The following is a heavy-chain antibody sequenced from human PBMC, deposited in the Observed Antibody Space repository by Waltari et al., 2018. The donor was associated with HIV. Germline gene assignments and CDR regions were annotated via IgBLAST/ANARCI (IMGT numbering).Heavy chain of an antibody. CDR1: GFTFSSYG. D-gene: IGHD3-9*01. V-gene: IGHV3-33*01. CDR3: ARGGYDILTGGPGFDY. J-gene: IGHJ4*02. CDR2: ILYDGSNK. Sequence: QVQLVESGGGVVQPGRSLRLSCAASGFTFSSYGMHWVRRAPGKGLEWVAVILYDGSNKYYADAVKGRFTISRDNSKNTLYLQMNSLRAEDTAVYYCARGGYDILTGGPGFDYWGQGTLVTVSS.